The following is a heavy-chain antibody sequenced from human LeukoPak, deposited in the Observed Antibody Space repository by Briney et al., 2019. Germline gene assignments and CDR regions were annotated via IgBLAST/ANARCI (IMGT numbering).Heavy chain of an antibody. Sequence: KASGTLSLTCTVSGGSNTNSIYYWAWIRQPPGKGLEWIATIEYSGRTYYNPSLKSRATISIDTSKNQFSLKVTSVTAADTAVYYCAREYILYRSGWFLDYWGQGTVVAVSS. CDR1: GGSNTNSIYY. CDR2: IEYSGRT. J-gene: IGHJ4*02. V-gene: IGHV4-39*07. CDR3: AREYILYRSGWFLDY. D-gene: IGHD6-19*01.